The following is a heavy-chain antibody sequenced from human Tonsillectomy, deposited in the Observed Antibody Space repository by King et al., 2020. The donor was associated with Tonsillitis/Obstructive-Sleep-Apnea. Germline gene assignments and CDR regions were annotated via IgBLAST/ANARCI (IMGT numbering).Heavy chain of an antibody. V-gene: IGHV3-30*04. CDR2: ISNDGTNK. D-gene: IGHD3-10*01. CDR3: ARDYRGDRGAFDI. CDR1: GFTFSSYV. Sequence: VQLVESGGGVVQPGRSLRLSCAASGFTFSSYVMHWVRQGPGKGLEWVAAISNDGTNKYHADSVKGRFTISRDNSKNTLYLQMNSLRAEDTAVYYCARDYRGDRGAFDIWGQGTMVTVSS. J-gene: IGHJ3*02.